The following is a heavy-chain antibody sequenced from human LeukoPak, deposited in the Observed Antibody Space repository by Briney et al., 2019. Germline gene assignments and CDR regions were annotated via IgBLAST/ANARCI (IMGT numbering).Heavy chain of an antibody. D-gene: IGHD3-16*01. V-gene: IGHV5-51*01. CDR2: IYPADSDT. J-gene: IGHJ3*02. CDR1: GYSFTNYW. CDR3: ARLGDDAFDI. Sequence: GASLKISCKGSGYSFTNYWIGWVRQMPGKGLEWMGIIYPADSDTRYSPSFQGQVTISADRPISTAYLQWSSLKASDTAMYYCARLGDDAFDIWGQGTMVTVSS.